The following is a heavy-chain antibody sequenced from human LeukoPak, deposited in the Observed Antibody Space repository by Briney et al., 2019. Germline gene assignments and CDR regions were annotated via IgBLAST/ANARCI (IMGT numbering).Heavy chain of an antibody. V-gene: IGHV3-30*03. CDR1: GFTFSSYG. J-gene: IGHJ4*02. CDR2: ISYDGSNK. D-gene: IGHD1-26*01. CDR3: ARDFTIGSYGSFDY. Sequence: GGSLRLSCAASGFTFSSYGMHWVRQAPGKGLEWVAVISYDGSNKYYADSVKGRFTISRDNSKNTLYLQMNSLRSEDMALFYCARDFTIGSYGSFDYWGQGTLVTVSS.